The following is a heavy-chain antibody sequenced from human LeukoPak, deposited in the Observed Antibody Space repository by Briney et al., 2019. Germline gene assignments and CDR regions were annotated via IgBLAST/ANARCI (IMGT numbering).Heavy chain of an antibody. CDR1: GGSISSYY. D-gene: IGHD6-13*01. CDR2: IYYSGST. J-gene: IGHJ4*02. Sequence: PSETLSLTCTVSGGSISSYYWSWIRQPPGKGLEWIGYIYYSGSTNYNPSLKSRVTISVDTSKNQFSLKLGSVTAADTAVYYCARLEGAAAGTLGYWGQGTLVTVSS. V-gene: IGHV4-59*08. CDR3: ARLEGAAAGTLGY.